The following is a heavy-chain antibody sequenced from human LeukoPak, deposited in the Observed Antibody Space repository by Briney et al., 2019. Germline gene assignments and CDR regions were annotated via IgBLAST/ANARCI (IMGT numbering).Heavy chain of an antibody. CDR1: GYTFTGYY. Sequence: SVNLSCKASGYTFTGYYMHWVRQAPGQGLEWMGWINPNSGGTNYAQKFQGWVTMTRDPSISTAYMELSRLRSDDTAVYYCARAAHDYGDYGKYDYWGQGTLVTVSS. D-gene: IGHD4-17*01. CDR2: INPNSGGT. J-gene: IGHJ4*02. V-gene: IGHV1-2*04. CDR3: ARAAHDYGDYGKYDY.